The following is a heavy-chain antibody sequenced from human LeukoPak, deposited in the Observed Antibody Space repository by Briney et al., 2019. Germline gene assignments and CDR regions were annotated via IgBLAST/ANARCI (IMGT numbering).Heavy chain of an antibody. V-gene: IGHV4-34*01. D-gene: IGHD6-13*01. CDR2: INHSGST. CDR3: ARGSTGIAAAGHFDY. Sequence: SETLCLTCAVYGGSFSGYYWSWIRQPPGKGLEWIGEINHSGSTNYNPSLKSRVTISVDTSKNQFSLKLSSVTAADTAVYYCARGSTGIAAAGHFDYWGQGTLVTVSS. J-gene: IGHJ4*02. CDR1: GGSFSGYY.